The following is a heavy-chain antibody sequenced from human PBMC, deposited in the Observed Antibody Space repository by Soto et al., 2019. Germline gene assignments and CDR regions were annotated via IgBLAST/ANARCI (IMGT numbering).Heavy chain of an antibody. CDR2: IIPILGIA. D-gene: IGHD5-12*01. V-gene: IGHV1-69*08. CDR3: ARDIVATIGGGDYYYGMDV. CDR1: GGTFSSYT. J-gene: IGHJ6*02. Sequence: QVQLVQSGAEVKKPGSSVKVSCKASGGTFSSYTISWVRQAPGQGLEWMGRIIPILGIANYAQKFQGRVTVTPDKSTSTAYMELSSLRSEDTAVYYCARDIVATIGGGDYYYGMDVWGQGTTVTVSS.